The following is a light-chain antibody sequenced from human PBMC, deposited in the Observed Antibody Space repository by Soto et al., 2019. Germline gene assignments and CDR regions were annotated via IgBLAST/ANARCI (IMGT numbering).Light chain of an antibody. J-gene: IGLJ1*01. Sequence: QSALTQPPSVSGSPGQSVAISCTGTSSDIGAYDRVSWYQQPPGTAPKLMIYDVNNRPSGVPDRFSGSKSGNTASLTISGLQADDEAVYYCSSFTSSNTYVFGTGTKVTVL. CDR2: DVN. CDR3: SSFTSSNTYV. CDR1: SSDIGAYDR. V-gene: IGLV2-18*02.